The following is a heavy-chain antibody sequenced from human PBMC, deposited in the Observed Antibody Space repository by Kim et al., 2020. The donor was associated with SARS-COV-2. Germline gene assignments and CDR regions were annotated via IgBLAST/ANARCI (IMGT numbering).Heavy chain of an antibody. CDR2: VSGSGGST. CDR1: GFTFSSYA. V-gene: IGHV3-23*01. Sequence: GGSLRLSCAASGFTFSSYAMSWVRQAPGKGPEWVSLVSGSGGSTYHADSVKGRFAISRDNSKKTLYLQMNSLRAEDTALYYCAKGEINNWAFFDYWGQGTLGTASS. CDR3: AKGEINNWAFFDY. D-gene: IGHD1-1*01. J-gene: IGHJ4*02.